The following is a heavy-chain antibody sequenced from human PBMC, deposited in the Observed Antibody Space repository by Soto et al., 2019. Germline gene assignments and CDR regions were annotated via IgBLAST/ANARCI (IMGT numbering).Heavy chain of an antibody. CDR1: GYSISRSNW. Sequence: SETLSLTCAVSGYSISRSNWWGWIRQPPGKGMELIGYIYYSGTTYYNPSLKSRVTMSVDTSKNQFSLKLTSVTAVDTAVYYCARETYYYGSGSYYGGGLLFDYWGQGTLVTVSS. V-gene: IGHV4-28*03. D-gene: IGHD3-10*01. CDR2: IYYSGTT. J-gene: IGHJ4*02. CDR3: ARETYYYGSGSYYGGGLLFDY.